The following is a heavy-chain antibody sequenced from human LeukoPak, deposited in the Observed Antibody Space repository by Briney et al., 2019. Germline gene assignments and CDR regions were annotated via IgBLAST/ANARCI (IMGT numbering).Heavy chain of an antibody. D-gene: IGHD5-24*01. CDR2: INPNSGGT. J-gene: IGHJ1*01. CDR3: AREDLYNYPLDF. V-gene: IGHV1-2*02. Sequence: ASVKVSCKASGYTFTGYYMHWVRQAPGQGLEWMGWINPNSGGTNYAQKFQGRVTMTRDTSISTAYMELSRLRSDDTAVYYCAREDLYNYPLDFWGQGTLVTVSS. CDR1: GYTFTGYY.